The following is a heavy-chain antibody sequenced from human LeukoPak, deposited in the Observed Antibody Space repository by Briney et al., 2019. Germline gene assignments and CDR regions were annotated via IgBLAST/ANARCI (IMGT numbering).Heavy chain of an antibody. Sequence: SVKVSCKASGGTFSSYAISWVRQAPGQGLEWMGRIIPIFGIANYAQKFQGRATITADKSTSTAYMELSSLRSEDTAVYYCARERGEQLWNSFDPWGQGTLVTVSS. D-gene: IGHD5-18*01. CDR2: IIPIFGIA. CDR3: ARERGEQLWNSFDP. J-gene: IGHJ5*02. CDR1: GGTFSSYA. V-gene: IGHV1-69*04.